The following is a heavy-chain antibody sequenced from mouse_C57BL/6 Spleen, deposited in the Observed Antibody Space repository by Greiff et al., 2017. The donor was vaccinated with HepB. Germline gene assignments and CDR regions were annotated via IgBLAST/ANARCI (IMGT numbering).Heavy chain of an antibody. J-gene: IGHJ2*01. Sequence: EVQLVESEGGLVQPGSSMKLSCTASGFTFSDYYMAWVRQVPEKGLEWVANINYDGSSTYYLDPLKSRFIISRDNAKNILYLQMSSLKSEDTATYYCARDAVFDYWGQGTTLTVSS. CDR2: INYDGSST. CDR3: ARDAVFDY. CDR1: GFTFSDYY. V-gene: IGHV5-16*01.